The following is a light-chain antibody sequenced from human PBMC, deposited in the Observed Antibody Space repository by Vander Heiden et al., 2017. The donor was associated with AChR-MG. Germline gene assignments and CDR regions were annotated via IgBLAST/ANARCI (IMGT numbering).Light chain of an antibody. V-gene: IGLV1-40*01. CDR3: QSYDSSLSAVV. CDR1: SSNIGAGYD. Sequence: QSVLTQPPSVSGAPGQRVTISCTGSSSNIGAGYDVHWYRELPGTAPKLLIYGNSNRPSGVPDRFSGSKSGTSASLAITGLQAEDEADYYCQSYDSSLSAVVFGGGTKLT. CDR2: GNS. J-gene: IGLJ2*01.